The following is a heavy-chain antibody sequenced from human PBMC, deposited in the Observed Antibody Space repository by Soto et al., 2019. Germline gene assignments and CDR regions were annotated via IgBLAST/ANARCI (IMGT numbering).Heavy chain of an antibody. CDR2: ISAYNGNT. D-gene: IGHD3-9*01. J-gene: IGHJ5*02. Sequence: QVQLVQSGAEVKKPGASVKVSCKASGYTFTSYGISWVRQAPGQGLEWMGWISAYNGNTNYAQKLQGRVTMTTDTSTSTAYMELRSLRSDDTAVYYCASIMNYDILTGYGGWFDPWGQGTLVTVSS. CDR3: ASIMNYDILTGYGGWFDP. CDR1: GYTFTSYG. V-gene: IGHV1-18*01.